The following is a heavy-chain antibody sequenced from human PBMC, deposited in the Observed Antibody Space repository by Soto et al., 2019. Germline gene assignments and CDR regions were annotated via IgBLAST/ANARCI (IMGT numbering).Heavy chain of an antibody. Sequence: EVQLLESGGGLVQSGGSLRLSCTAAGFSFSSYVMSWVRQAPGKGLEWVSEISADDGSTYYEDSVKGRFTISRDNSKNTVDLQMNSLRADDTDVYYCAKAGYSFFFDYWGQGTLVTVSS. D-gene: IGHD5-18*01. CDR2: ISADDGST. CDR3: AKAGYSFFFDY. CDR1: GFSFSSYV. V-gene: IGHV3-23*01. J-gene: IGHJ4*02.